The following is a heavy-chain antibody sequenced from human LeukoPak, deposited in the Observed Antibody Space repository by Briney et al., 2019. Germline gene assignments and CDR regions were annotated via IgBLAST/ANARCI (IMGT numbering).Heavy chain of an antibody. D-gene: IGHD4-17*01. Sequence: PSETLSLTCTVSGGSISGYYWSWIRQPPGKGLEWIGYIYYSGSTNYNPSLKSRVTISVDKSKNQFSLKLSSVTAADTAVYYCARGGEPPWATVTTTNAFDIWGQGTMVTVSS. CDR2: IYYSGST. CDR3: ARGGEPPWATVTTTNAFDI. J-gene: IGHJ3*02. V-gene: IGHV4-59*12. CDR1: GGSISGYY.